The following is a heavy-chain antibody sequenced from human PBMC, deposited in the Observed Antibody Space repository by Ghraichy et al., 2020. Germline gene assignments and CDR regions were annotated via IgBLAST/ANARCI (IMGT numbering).Heavy chain of an antibody. CDR2: MNPNSGNT. V-gene: IGHV1-8*01. Sequence: GWMNPNSGNTGYAQKFQGRVTMTRNTSISTAYMELSSLRSEDTAVYYCARALSSLGYWGQGTLVTVSS. D-gene: IGHD2-15*01. J-gene: IGHJ4*02. CDR3: ARALSSLGY.